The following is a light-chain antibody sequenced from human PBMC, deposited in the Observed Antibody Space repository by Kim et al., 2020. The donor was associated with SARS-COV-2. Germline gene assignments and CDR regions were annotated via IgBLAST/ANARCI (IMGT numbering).Light chain of an antibody. V-gene: IGKV1-9*01. Sequence: IQLTQSPSSLSASVGDRVTITCRASQGISSYLAWYQQKPGKAPKLLIYAASTLQSGVPSMFSGSGSGTDFTLTISSLQPEDFATYHCPPLSTDPHFFGRGTRLEI. CDR3: PPLSTDPHF. J-gene: IGKJ2*01. CDR1: QGISSY. CDR2: AAS.